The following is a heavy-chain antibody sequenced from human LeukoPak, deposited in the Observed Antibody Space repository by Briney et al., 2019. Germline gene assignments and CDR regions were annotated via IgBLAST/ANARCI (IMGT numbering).Heavy chain of an antibody. D-gene: IGHD6-19*01. CDR2: IYYSGSP. J-gene: IGHJ5*02. V-gene: IGHV4-59*01. CDR1: GGSISSYY. Sequence: PSETLSLTCTVSGGSISSYYWSWIRQPPGKGLEWIGYIYYSGSPNYNPSLKSRVTISVDTSKNQFSLKLSSVTAADTAVYYCARASSGWYPTFDPWGQGTLVTVSS. CDR3: ARASSGWYPTFDP.